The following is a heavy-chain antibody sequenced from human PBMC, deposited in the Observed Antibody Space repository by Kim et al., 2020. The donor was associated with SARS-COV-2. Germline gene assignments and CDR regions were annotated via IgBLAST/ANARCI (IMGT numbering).Heavy chain of an antibody. Sequence: GGSLRLSCAASGFTFSSYGMHWVRQAPGKGLAWVAVIWYDGSNKYYADSVKGRFTISRDNYKNTLYLQMNSLRAENTAVYYCARDEDSGERNYYGMDVWGQGTTVTVSS. J-gene: IGHJ6*02. CDR2: IWYDGSNK. CDR3: ARDEDSGERNYYGMDV. V-gene: IGHV3-33*01. D-gene: IGHD3-10*01. CDR1: GFTFSSYG.